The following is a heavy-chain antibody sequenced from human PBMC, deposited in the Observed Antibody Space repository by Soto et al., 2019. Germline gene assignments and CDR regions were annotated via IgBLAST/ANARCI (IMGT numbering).Heavy chain of an antibody. CDR2: IGTAGDT. V-gene: IGHV3-13*01. D-gene: IGHD2-2*02. CDR1: GFTFSSYD. J-gene: IGHJ5*02. CDR3: ARGERYTGCWIDP. Sequence: EVQLVESGGGLVQPGGSLRLSCAASGFTFSSYDMHWVRQATGKGLEWVSAIGTAGDTYYPGSVKGRFTISRENAKNSLYLQMNSLRAGDTAVYYCARGERYTGCWIDPWGQGTLVTVSS.